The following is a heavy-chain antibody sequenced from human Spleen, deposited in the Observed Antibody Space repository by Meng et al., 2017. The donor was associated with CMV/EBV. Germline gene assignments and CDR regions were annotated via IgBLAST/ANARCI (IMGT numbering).Heavy chain of an antibody. D-gene: IGHD2-2*02. CDR3: AKGSYCSSTSCYTGLYYYYYGMDV. Sequence: GESLKISCAASGFTFFTYEMNWVRQAPGKGLEWISYISSSGSTIYYADSVKGRFTISRDNSKNTLYLQMNSLRAEDTAVYYCAKGSYCSSTSCYTGLYYYYYGMDVWGQGTTVTVSS. CDR1: GFTFFTYE. CDR2: ISSSGSTI. V-gene: IGHV3-48*03. J-gene: IGHJ6*02.